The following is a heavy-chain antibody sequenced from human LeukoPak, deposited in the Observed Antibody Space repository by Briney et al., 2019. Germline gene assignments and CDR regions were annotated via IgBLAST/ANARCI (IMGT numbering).Heavy chain of an antibody. V-gene: IGHV4-31*03. CDR1: GGSISSGDYY. J-gene: IGHJ3*02. CDR2: IYFSGST. D-gene: IGHD7-27*01. CDR3: ARNILGSDTFDI. Sequence: SETLSLTCTVSGGSISSGDYYWSWIRQHPGKGLEWIGYIYFSGSTYYNPSLKSRVTISLDTSKNQFSLKLNSVTAADTAIYYCARNILGSDTFDIWGQGTLVTVSS.